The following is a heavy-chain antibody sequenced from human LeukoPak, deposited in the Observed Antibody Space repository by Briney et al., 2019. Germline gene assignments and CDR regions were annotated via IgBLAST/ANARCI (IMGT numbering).Heavy chain of an antibody. J-gene: IGHJ6*03. D-gene: IGHD3-10*01. Sequence: ETLSLTCAVYGGSFSGYYWSWIRQPPGKGLEWVSGINWNGGSTGYADSVKGRFTIPRDNAKNSLYLQMNSLRAEDTALYYCARDDRPSGYYYYMDVWGKGTTVTVSS. CDR3: ARDDRPSGYYYYMDV. CDR1: GGSFSGYY. V-gene: IGHV3-20*04. CDR2: INWNGGST.